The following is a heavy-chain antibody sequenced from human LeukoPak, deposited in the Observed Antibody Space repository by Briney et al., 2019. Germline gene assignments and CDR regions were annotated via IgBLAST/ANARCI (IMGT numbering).Heavy chain of an antibody. Sequence: GASVKVSCKASGYTFTSYAMNWVRQAPGQGLEWMGRINTNTGNPTYAQGFTGRFVFSLDTSVSTAYLQISSLKAEDTAVYYCASSFAAAGTIYAFDIWGQGTMVTVSS. V-gene: IGHV7-4-1*02. D-gene: IGHD6-13*01. CDR3: ASSFAAAGTIYAFDI. CDR2: INTNTGNP. J-gene: IGHJ3*02. CDR1: GYTFTSYA.